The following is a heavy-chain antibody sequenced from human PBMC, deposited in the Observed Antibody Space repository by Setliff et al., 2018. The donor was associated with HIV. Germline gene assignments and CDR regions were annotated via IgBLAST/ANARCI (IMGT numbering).Heavy chain of an antibody. CDR3: ARDDSIVLVPAIMRGDGFDF. V-gene: IGHV4-39*07. J-gene: IGHJ3*01. CDR1: GGSVGSSSYY. Sequence: SETLSLTCTVSGGSVGSSSYYWAWIRQPPGKGLEWIGSIYYTGNTKYNPSLESRVTFSIDPSENQFSLRLAAVTAADTAIYYCARDDSIVLVPAIMRGDGFDFWGQGRMVTVSS. D-gene: IGHD2-2*01. CDR2: IYYTGNT.